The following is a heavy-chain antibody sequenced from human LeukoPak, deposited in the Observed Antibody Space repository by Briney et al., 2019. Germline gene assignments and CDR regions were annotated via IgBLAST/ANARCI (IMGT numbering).Heavy chain of an antibody. CDR3: AKDTIQLWLIGNWFDP. CDR2: ISYDGSNK. Sequence: GGSLRLSCAASGFTFSSYGMHWVRQAPGKGLEGVAVISYDGSNKYYADSVKGRFTISRDNSKNTLYLQMNSLRAEDTAVYYCAKDTIQLWLIGNWFDPWGQGTLVTVSS. CDR1: GFTFSSYG. V-gene: IGHV3-30*18. D-gene: IGHD5-18*01. J-gene: IGHJ5*02.